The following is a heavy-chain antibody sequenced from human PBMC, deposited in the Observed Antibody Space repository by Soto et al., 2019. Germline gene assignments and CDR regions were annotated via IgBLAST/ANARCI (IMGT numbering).Heavy chain of an antibody. CDR2: IYHSGST. V-gene: IGHV4-30-2*01. Sequence: SETLSLTCAVSGGSIGSGGYSWSWIRQPPGKGLEWIGYIYHSGSTYYNPSLKSRVTISVDRSKNQCSLKLSSGTAAETAVSYCARVTRPWCQGMLVTVST. CDR3: ARVTRP. J-gene: IGHJ5*02. CDR1: GGSIGSGGYS.